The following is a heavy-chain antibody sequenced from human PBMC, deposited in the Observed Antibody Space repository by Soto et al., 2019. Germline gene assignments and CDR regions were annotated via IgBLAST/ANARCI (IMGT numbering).Heavy chain of an antibody. V-gene: IGHV4-31*01. D-gene: IGHD6-13*01. CDR3: ARAPWSSSWLYYYGMDV. CDR2: IYYSGST. CDR1: GGSISSGGYY. Sequence: QVQLQESGPGLVKPSQTLSLTCTVSGGSISSGGYYWSWIRQHPGKGLEWIGYIYYSGSTYYNTSLKGPVTISVDTSKNQFSLKLSSVTAADTAVYYCARAPWSSSWLYYYGMDVWGQGTTVTVSS. J-gene: IGHJ6*02.